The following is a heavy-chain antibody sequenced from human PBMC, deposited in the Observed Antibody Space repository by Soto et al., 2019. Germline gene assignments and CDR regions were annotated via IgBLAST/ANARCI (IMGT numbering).Heavy chain of an antibody. Sequence: QVQLVQSGAEVKKPGASVKVSCKASGYTFTSYYMHWVRQAPGPGLEWVGIINPSGGSTSYAQKFQGRVTMTRDTSTSTVYMELSSLRSEDTAVYYCARGEMELQGRANDVSFDYWGQGTLVTVSS. V-gene: IGHV1-46*01. CDR2: INPSGGST. J-gene: IGHJ4*02. CDR1: GYTFTSYY. D-gene: IGHD1-7*01. CDR3: ARGEMELQGRANDVSFDY.